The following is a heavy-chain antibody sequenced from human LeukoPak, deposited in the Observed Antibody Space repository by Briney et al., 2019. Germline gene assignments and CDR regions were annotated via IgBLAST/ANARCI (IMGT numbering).Heavy chain of an antibody. J-gene: IGHJ5*02. CDR1: GGSISSGNYY. D-gene: IGHD3-22*01. Sequence: NPSETLSLTCTVSGGSISSGNYYWSWIRQPAGKGLAWIGRIYTSGSTNYNPSLKSRVTMSVDTSKNQFSLKLSSVTAADTAVYYCARDRYYYDSSGYGLWFDPWGQGTLVTVSS. CDR3: ARDRYYYDSSGYGLWFDP. V-gene: IGHV4-61*02. CDR2: IYTSGST.